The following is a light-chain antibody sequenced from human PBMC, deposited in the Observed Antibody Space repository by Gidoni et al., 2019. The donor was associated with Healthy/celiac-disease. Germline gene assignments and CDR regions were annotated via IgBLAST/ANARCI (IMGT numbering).Light chain of an antibody. V-gene: IGKV3-11*01. J-gene: IGKJ4*01. Sequence: EMVLTQSPATLSLSPGERATLSCRASQSHSSYLAWYQQKPGQAPRLLIYDASNRATGIPARFSGSGSGTVFTLTISSLEPEDFAVYYCQQRSNWPPFGGGTQVEIK. CDR2: DAS. CDR3: QQRSNWPP. CDR1: QSHSSY.